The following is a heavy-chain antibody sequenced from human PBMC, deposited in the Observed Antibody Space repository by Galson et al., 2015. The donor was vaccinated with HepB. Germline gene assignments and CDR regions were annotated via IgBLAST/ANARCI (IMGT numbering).Heavy chain of an antibody. V-gene: IGHV3-30-3*01. J-gene: IGHJ4*02. CDR3: ARDKGPVLLWFGLFDY. CDR1: GFTFSSYA. CDR2: ISYDGSNK. D-gene: IGHD3-10*01. Sequence: SLRLSCAASGFTFSSYAMHWVRQAPGKGLEWVAVISYDGSNKYYADSVKGRFTISRDNSKNTLYLQMNSLRAEDTAVYYCARDKGPVLLWFGLFDYWGQGTLVTVSS.